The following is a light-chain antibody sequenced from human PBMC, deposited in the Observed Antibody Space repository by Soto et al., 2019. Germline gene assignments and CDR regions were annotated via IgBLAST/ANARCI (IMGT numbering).Light chain of an antibody. Sequence: EIVMTQSPGTLSVSPGGRATLSCSASQSISDTLAWYQQKPGQAPRLLIHGASTRAPGFPARFSGSGSGTDFTLTISSLQSEDLAVYYCQQYNNWPWKFGQGTKVDIK. CDR3: QQYNNWPWK. V-gene: IGKV3-15*01. J-gene: IGKJ1*01. CDR2: GAS. CDR1: QSISDT.